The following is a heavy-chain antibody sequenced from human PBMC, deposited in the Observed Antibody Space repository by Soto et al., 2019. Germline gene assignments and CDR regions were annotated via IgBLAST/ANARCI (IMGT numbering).Heavy chain of an antibody. CDR1: GFTFSSYS. CDR2: ISSSSSTI. Sequence: AGGSLRLSCAASGFTFSSYSMNWVRQAPGKGLEWVSYISSSSSTIYYADSVKGRFTISRDNQKNSLYLQMNSLRDEDTAVYYCARDRSIAASPTYYCGMDVWGQGTTVTVS. V-gene: IGHV3-48*02. CDR3: ARDRSIAASPTYYCGMDV. J-gene: IGHJ6*01. D-gene: IGHD6-6*01.